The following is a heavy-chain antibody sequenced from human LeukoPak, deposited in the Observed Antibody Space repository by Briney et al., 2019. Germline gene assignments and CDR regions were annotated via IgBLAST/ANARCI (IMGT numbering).Heavy chain of an antibody. Sequence: ASVKVSCKASGYTFTGYYMHWVRQAPGQGLEWMGWINPNSGGTNYAQKFQGRVTMTRDTSISTAYMDLSRLGSDDTAVYYCARQGGYYDTTSDGYWGQGTLVTVSS. CDR3: ARQGGYYDTTSDGY. D-gene: IGHD3-22*01. J-gene: IGHJ4*02. CDR1: GYTFTGYY. CDR2: INPNSGGT. V-gene: IGHV1-2*02.